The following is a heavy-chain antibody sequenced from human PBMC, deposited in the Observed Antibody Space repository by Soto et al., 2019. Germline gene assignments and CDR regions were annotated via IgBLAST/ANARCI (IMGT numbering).Heavy chain of an antibody. J-gene: IGHJ5*02. V-gene: IGHV4-39*01. D-gene: IGHD4-4*01. Sequence: SETLSLTCTISGGSITNGSYYWGWIRQPPGKGLEWIGSIYYSGNTYYNPSLKSRVTISVDTSKNQFSLRLSSVTAADTAVYYCARQDLYSNHFDPWGQGTLVTVSS. CDR3: ARQDLYSNHFDP. CDR1: GGSITNGSYY. CDR2: IYYSGNT.